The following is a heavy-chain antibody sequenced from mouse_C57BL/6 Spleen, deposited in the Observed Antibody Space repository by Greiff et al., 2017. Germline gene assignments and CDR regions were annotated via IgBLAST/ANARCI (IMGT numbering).Heavy chain of an antibody. CDR3: ARAYDGYPAWFAY. CDR1: GFTFSSYA. V-gene: IGHV5-4*01. CDR2: ISDGGSYT. D-gene: IGHD2-3*01. Sequence: DVHLVESGGGLVKPGGSLKLSCAASGFTFSSYAMSWVRQTPEKRLEWVATISDGGSYTYYPDNVKGRFTISRDNAKNNLYLQMSHLKSEDTAMYYCARAYDGYPAWFAYWGQGTLVTVSA. J-gene: IGHJ3*01.